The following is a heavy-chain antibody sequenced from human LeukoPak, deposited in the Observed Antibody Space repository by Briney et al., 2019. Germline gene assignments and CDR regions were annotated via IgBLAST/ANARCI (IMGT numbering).Heavy chain of an antibody. V-gene: IGHV3-23*01. CDR2: IGGRDDRT. CDR3: AKDPNPLYDLWSGYK. J-gene: IGHJ4*02. CDR1: GFTFTGHT. Sequence: GGSLILSCATSGFTFTGHTMTWFRQAPGKGLEWVSIIGGRDDRTYYADYVEGRFANSRDTSKNILYLQLNSLRAEDTAVYYCAKDPNPLYDLWSGYKWGQGTLVTVSS. D-gene: IGHD3-3*01.